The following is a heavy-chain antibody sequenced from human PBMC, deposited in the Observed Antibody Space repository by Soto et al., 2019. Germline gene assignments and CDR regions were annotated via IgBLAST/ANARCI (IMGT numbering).Heavy chain of an antibody. Sequence: SQTLSLTCAISGDSVSSNSAAWNWIRQSPSRGLEWLGRTYYRSKWYNDYAVSVKSRITINPDTSKNQFSLQLNSVTPEDTAVYYCARELGYCSSTSCDYYYYYGMDVWGQGTTVTVS. J-gene: IGHJ6*02. CDR3: ARELGYCSSTSCDYYYYYGMDV. CDR2: TYYRSKWYN. D-gene: IGHD2-2*01. CDR1: GDSVSSNSAA. V-gene: IGHV6-1*01.